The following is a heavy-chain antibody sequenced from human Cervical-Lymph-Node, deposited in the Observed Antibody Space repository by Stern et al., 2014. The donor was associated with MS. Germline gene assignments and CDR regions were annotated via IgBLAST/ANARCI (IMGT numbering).Heavy chain of an antibody. Sequence: VQLVQSGAEVKKPGSSVKVSCKASGGTFSTFSINWVRQVHGQSLEWMGGSIPIIDPPNFAQKFQGRVTITADSSTSPVYMALNSLRFDDTAVYYCVLPSTVTTAAFDVWGRGTMVTVSS. CDR2: SIPIIDPP. D-gene: IGHD4-11*01. J-gene: IGHJ3*01. CDR3: VLPSTVTTAAFDV. V-gene: IGHV1-69*06. CDR1: GGTFSTFS.